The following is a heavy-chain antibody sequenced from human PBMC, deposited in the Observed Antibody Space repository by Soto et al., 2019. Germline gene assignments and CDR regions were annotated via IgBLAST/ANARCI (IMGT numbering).Heavy chain of an antibody. CDR1: GGSISLYY. J-gene: IGHJ5*02. Sequence: SETLSLTCSVSGGSISLYYWSWIRHPPGKGLEWIGYAYYSGDTGYNPSLKGRVTMAVDTSKSQVSLKLSSVTAADTAVYYCARDRSTYGGGGTGEVKENWFDPWGQGALVTVSS. V-gene: IGHV4-59*01. D-gene: IGHD2-8*01. CDR3: ARDRSTYGGGGTGEVKENWFDP. CDR2: AYYSGDT.